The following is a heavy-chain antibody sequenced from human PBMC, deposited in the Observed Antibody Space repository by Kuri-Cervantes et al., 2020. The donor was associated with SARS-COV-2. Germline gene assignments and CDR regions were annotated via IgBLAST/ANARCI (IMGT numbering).Heavy chain of an antibody. Sequence: GGSLRLSCAASGFTFSSYAMSWVRQAPGKGLEWVSSIGSDSAYRYTAETVKGRFTISRDDAKNTVFLQMKSLRAEDTALYYCARGSVTRIVAVNDDASHIWGQGTMVTVSS. V-gene: IGHV3-21*06. CDR1: GFTFSSYA. J-gene: IGHJ3*02. D-gene: IGHD3-22*01. CDR2: IGSDSAYR. CDR3: ARGSVTRIVAVNDDASHI.